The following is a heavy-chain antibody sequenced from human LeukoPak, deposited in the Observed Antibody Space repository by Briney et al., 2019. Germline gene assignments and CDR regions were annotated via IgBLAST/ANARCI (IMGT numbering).Heavy chain of an antibody. J-gene: IGHJ3*02. CDR2: IYPNSGVT. Sequence: ASVKVSCKTSGYTFTGYYMHWVRQAPGQGLEWMGWIYPNSGVTNSPQKFQGRVTMTRDTFISTAYMELSSLRSDDTAVYYCARLWGKFDAFDIWGQGTMVTVSS. D-gene: IGHD7-27*01. CDR1: GYTFTGYY. V-gene: IGHV1-2*02. CDR3: ARLWGKFDAFDI.